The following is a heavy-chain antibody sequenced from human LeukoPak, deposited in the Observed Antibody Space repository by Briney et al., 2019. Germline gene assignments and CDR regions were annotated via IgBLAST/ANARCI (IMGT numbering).Heavy chain of an antibody. V-gene: IGHV3-48*03. CDR3: ARAYLHDYGDYQWFDP. D-gene: IGHD4-17*01. CDR2: ISSSGSTI. Sequence: PGGFLRLSCAASGFTYSSYEMNWVRQAPGKGLEWVSYISSSGSTIYYADSVKGRFTISRDNAKNSLYLQMNSLRAEDTAVYYCARAYLHDYGDYQWFDPWGQGTLVTVSS. J-gene: IGHJ5*02. CDR1: GFTYSSYE.